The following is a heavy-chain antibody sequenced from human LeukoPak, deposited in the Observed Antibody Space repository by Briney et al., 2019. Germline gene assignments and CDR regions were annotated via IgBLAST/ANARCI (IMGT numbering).Heavy chain of an antibody. J-gene: IGHJ4*02. V-gene: IGHV3-66*01. CDR2: IYSGGST. Sequence: GGSLRLSCAASGFTVSSNYMSWVRQAPGKGLEWVSVIYSGGSTYYADSVKGRFTISRDNSKNTLYLQMNSLRAEDTAVYYCARAIAVAGTADDYWGQGTLVTVSS. D-gene: IGHD6-19*01. CDR1: GFTVSSNY. CDR3: ARAIAVAGTADDY.